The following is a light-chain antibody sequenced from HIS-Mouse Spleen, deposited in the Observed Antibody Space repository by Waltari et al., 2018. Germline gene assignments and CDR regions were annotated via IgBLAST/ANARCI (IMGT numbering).Light chain of an antibody. V-gene: IGLV2-11*01. CDR1: STEVGGYNS. Sequence: QSALPQPRSVSWSPGLSVTLPCTGTSTEVGGYNSVSWYQQHPGKAPKLMIYDVSKRPSGVPDRFSGSKSGNTASLTISGLQAEDEADYYCCSYAGSYTYVFGTGTKVTVL. CDR3: CSYAGSYTYV. J-gene: IGLJ1*01. CDR2: DVS.